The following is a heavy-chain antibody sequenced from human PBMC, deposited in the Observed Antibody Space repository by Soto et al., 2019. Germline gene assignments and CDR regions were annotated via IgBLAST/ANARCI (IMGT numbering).Heavy chain of an antibody. Sequence: PSQTLSLTCAISGYSVSSNSAAWNWIRQSPSRGLEWLGRTYYRSKWYNDYAVSVKSRITINPDTSKNQFSLQLNSVTPEDTAVYYCARSSRDGYNYDYYYYGMDVWGQGTTVTVSS. CDR2: TYYRSKWYN. J-gene: IGHJ6*02. CDR1: GYSVSSNSAA. D-gene: IGHD5-12*01. V-gene: IGHV6-1*01. CDR3: ARSSRDGYNYDYYYYGMDV.